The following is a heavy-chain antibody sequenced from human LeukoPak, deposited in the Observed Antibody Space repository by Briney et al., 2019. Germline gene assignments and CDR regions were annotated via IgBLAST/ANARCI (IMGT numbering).Heavy chain of an antibody. J-gene: IGHJ4*02. Sequence: GGSLRLSCAASGFTFSSYAMHWVRQAPGKGLEYVSAISSNGGSTYYVNSVKGRFTISRDNSKNTLYLQMGGLRAEDMAVYYCARGYDFWSGYWSHSDYWGQGTLVTVSS. CDR3: ARGYDFWSGYWSHSDY. CDR1: GFTFSSYA. D-gene: IGHD3-3*01. V-gene: IGHV3-64*01. CDR2: ISSNGGST.